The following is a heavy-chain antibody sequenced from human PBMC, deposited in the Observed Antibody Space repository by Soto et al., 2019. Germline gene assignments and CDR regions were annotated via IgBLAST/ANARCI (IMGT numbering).Heavy chain of an antibody. CDR1: GGSISSSSYY. CDR2: IYSSGST. D-gene: IGHD3-9*01. Sequence: QLQLQESGPGLVKPSETLSLTCTVSGGSISSSSYYWGWIRQPPGKGLEWIGSIYSSGSTYYNPSLKSRVTISVDTSKNQFSLKLSSVTAADTAVYYCARHYDILTGYYWAWFDPWGQGTLVTVSS. J-gene: IGHJ5*02. V-gene: IGHV4-39*01. CDR3: ARHYDILTGYYWAWFDP.